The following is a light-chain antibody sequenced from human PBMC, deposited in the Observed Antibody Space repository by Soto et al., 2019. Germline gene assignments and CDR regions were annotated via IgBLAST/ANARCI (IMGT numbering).Light chain of an antibody. CDR1: SSNIGAGYD. CDR3: SSYAGSNNLL. V-gene: IGLV1-40*01. J-gene: IGLJ2*01. CDR2: EVN. Sequence: QSVLTQPPSVSGAPGQRVTISCTGSSSNIGAGYDVHWYQQHPGKAPKLIIYEVNQRPSGVPDRFSGSKSDNTASLAVSGLQAEDEADYYCSSYAGSNNLLFGGGTQLTVL.